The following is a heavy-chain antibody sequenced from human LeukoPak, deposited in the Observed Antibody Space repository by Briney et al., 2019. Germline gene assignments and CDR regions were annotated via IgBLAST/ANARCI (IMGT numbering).Heavy chain of an antibody. Sequence: SETLSLACTVSGDSISSYYWSWIRQPPGKGLEWIGYIYYSGSTNYNPSLKSRVTISVDTSKNQFSLKLSSVTAADTAVYYCARDRGYDILTGYYYYMDVWGKGTTVTVSS. CDR3: ARDRGYDILTGYYYYMDV. V-gene: IGHV4-59*01. J-gene: IGHJ6*03. D-gene: IGHD3-9*01. CDR2: IYYSGST. CDR1: GDSISSYY.